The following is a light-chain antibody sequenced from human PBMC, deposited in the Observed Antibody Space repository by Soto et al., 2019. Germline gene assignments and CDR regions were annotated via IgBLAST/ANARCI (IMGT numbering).Light chain of an antibody. CDR1: QSVSSY. Sequence: EIVLTQSPATLSLSPGERATLSCRASQSVSSYLAWYQQKPGQAPRLLIYDASNRATGIPARFSGSGSGTDFTLTISSLEPEGFPVYYCQQRSNWPPRITFGQGTRLEIK. CDR2: DAS. CDR3: QQRSNWPPRIT. J-gene: IGKJ5*01. V-gene: IGKV3-11*01.